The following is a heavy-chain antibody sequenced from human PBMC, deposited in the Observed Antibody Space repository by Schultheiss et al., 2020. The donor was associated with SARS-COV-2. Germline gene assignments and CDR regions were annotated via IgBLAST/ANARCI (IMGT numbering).Heavy chain of an antibody. J-gene: IGHJ6*02. CDR2: IWYDVSNK. V-gene: IGHV3-33*01. CDR1: GFTFSSYG. CDR3: ARANYYDSSGYGGGMDV. D-gene: IGHD3-22*01. Sequence: GGSLRLSCAASGFTFSSYGMHWVRQAPGKGLEWVAVIWYDVSNKYYADSVKGRFTISRDNSKNTLYLQMNSLRAEDTAVYYCARANYYDSSGYGGGMDVWGQGATVTVSS.